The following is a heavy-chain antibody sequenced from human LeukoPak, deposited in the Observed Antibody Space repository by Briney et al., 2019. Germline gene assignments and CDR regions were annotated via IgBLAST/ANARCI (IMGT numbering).Heavy chain of an antibody. V-gene: IGHV4-34*01. CDR2: INHRGST. CDR1: GGSFSAYY. Sequence: SETLSLTCAVSGGSFSAYYWSWIRQSPGKGLEWIGEINHRGSTNYNPSLESRVSISVDTSKNHFVLNLTSVTAADTAVYFCARRVGFYGSGSLNYFDPWGQGILVSVSS. D-gene: IGHD3-10*01. J-gene: IGHJ5*01. CDR3: ARRVGFYGSGSLNYFDP.